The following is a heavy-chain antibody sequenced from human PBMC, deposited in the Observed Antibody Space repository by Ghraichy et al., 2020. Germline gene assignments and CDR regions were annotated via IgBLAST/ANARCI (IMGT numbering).Heavy chain of an antibody. CDR3: AKVTGRSRIAVAGTRIYPFDI. J-gene: IGHJ3*02. CDR2: ISGSGGST. Sequence: GGSLRLSCAASGFTFSSYAMSWVRQAPGKGLEWVSAISGSGGSTYYADSVKGRFTISRDNSKNTLYLQMNSLRAEDTAVYYCAKVTGRSRIAVAGTRIYPFDIWGQGTMVTVSS. CDR1: GFTFSSYA. D-gene: IGHD6-19*01. V-gene: IGHV3-23*01.